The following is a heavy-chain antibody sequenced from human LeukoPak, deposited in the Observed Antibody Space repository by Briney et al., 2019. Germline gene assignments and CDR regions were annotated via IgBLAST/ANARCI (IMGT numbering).Heavy chain of an antibody. V-gene: IGHV4-61*01. CDR3: ARGSEIAVGPYGMDV. D-gene: IGHD6-19*01. CDR2: IYYSGST. J-gene: IGHJ6*02. CDR1: GGSVSSGSYY. Sequence: SETLSLTCTVSGGSVSSGSYYWSWIRQPPGKGLEWIGYIYYSGSTNYNPSLKSRVTISVDTSKNQFSLKLSSVTAADTAVYYCARGSEIAVGPYGMDVWGQGTTVTVSS.